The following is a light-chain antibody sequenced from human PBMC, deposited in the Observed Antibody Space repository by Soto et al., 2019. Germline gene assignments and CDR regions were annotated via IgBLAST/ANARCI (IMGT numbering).Light chain of an antibody. Sequence: EIVLTHSPGTLSLSPGERATLSCRASQSVSSSYLAWYQQKPGQAPRLLIYGASSRATGIPDRFSGSGSGTDFTLTISRLEPEDFEVYYCQQYGSSPRTFAXGTRLEFK. CDR2: GAS. CDR3: QQYGSSPRT. CDR1: QSVSSSY. J-gene: IGKJ5*01. V-gene: IGKV3-20*01.